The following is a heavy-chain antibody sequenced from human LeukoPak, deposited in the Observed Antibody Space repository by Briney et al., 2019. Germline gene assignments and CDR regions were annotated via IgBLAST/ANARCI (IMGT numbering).Heavy chain of an antibody. D-gene: IGHD3-3*01. J-gene: IGHJ6*03. CDR1: GYSISSGYY. V-gene: IGHV4-38-2*02. Sequence: SETLSLTCTVSGYSISSGYYWGWIRQPPGKGLEWIGSIYHSGSTYYNPSLKSRVTISVDTSKNQFSLKLSSVTAADTAVYYCARVAGPYDFWSGYYKRYYYYYMDVWGKGTTVTVSS. CDR3: ARVAGPYDFWSGYYKRYYYYYMDV. CDR2: IYHSGST.